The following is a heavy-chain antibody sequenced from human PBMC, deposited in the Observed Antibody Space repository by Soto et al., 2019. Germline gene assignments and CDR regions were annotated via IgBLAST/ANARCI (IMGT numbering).Heavy chain of an antibody. CDR1: GHTFTSYG. Sequence: ASVKVSCKASGHTFTSYGISWVRQAPGQGLEWMGWISAYNGNTNYAQKLQGRVTMTTDTSTSTAYMELRSLRSDDTAVYYCARDHSSGYYYYYYMDVWGKGTTVTVS. CDR2: ISAYNGNT. CDR3: ARDHSSGYYYYYYMDV. D-gene: IGHD6-19*01. V-gene: IGHV1-18*01. J-gene: IGHJ6*03.